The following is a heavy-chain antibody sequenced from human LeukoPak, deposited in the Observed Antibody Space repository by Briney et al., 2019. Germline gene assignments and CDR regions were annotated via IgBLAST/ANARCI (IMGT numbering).Heavy chain of an antibody. CDR3: ARGGSYYDFWSGRAPFTP. D-gene: IGHD3-3*01. V-gene: IGHV4-61*05. CDR2: INHSGST. J-gene: IGHJ4*02. Sequence: PSETLSLTCTVSGGSISSSTEYWDWVRQPPGKGLEWIGEINHSGSTNYNPSLKSRVTISVDTSKNQFSLNLRYMTAADTAVYHCARGGSYYDFWSGRAPFTPWGQGTLVSVSS. CDR1: GGSISSSTEY.